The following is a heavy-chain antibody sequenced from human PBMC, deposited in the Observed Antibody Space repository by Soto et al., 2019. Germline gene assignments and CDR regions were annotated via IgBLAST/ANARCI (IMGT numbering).Heavy chain of an antibody. V-gene: IGHV3-7*01. CDR3: ATDPPDYGAPHVDY. CDR1: GFSFSNYW. Sequence: GGCLRLSCAASGFSFSNYWMSWVRQAPGKGLEWVANIKQDGSGRYYVDSVKGRFSISRDNAKSSLYLQLNSLRAEDTAVYYCATDPPDYGAPHVDYWGEGILVTVS. CDR2: IKQDGSGR. D-gene: IGHD4-17*01. J-gene: IGHJ4*02.